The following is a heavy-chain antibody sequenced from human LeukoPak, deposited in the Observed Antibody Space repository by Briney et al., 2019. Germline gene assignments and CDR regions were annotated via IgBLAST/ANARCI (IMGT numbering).Heavy chain of an antibody. V-gene: IGHV3-7*01. CDR2: IKQDGSEK. J-gene: IGHJ5*02. D-gene: IGHD2-15*01. Sequence: PGGSLRLSCAASGFTFSSYWMSWVRQAPGKGLEWVANIKQDGSEKYYVDSVKGRFTISRDNAKNSLYLQMNSLRAEDTAVYYCSRPPLGYCTGGSRSFDPWGQGTLVTVSS. CDR3: SRPPLGYCTGGSRSFDP. CDR1: GFTFSSYW.